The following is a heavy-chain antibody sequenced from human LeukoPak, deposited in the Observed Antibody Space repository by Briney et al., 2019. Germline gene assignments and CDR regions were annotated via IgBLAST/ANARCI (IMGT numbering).Heavy chain of an antibody. J-gene: IGHJ4*02. CDR1: GYTVTELS. CDR2: FHPEDGET. D-gene: IGHD4-17*01. V-gene: IGHV1-24*01. CDR3: ATRFARIRTDYGDYVRKQIDY. Sequence: ASVKVSCKVSGYTVTELSMHWVRQSPGKGLEWMGGFHPEDGETIYAQKFQGRVTMTEDTSTDTAYMELNSLRSEDTAVYYCATRFARIRTDYGDYVRKQIDYWGQGTLVTVSS.